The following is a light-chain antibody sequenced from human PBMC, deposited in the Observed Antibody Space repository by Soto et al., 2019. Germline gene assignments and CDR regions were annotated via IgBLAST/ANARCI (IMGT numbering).Light chain of an antibody. V-gene: IGKV1-5*03. CDR3: QQFDNYPST. CDR1: QSISSW. Sequence: DIQMTQSPSTLSASVGDRVTITCRASQSISSWLAWYQQKPGKAPKLLIYKASSLESGVPSRFSGSGSGTEFTLTISGLQPDDFATYYCQQFDNYPSTFGQGTRVEIK. CDR2: KAS. J-gene: IGKJ1*01.